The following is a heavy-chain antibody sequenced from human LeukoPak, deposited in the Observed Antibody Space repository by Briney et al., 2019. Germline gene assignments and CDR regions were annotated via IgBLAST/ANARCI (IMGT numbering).Heavy chain of an antibody. Sequence: SETLSLTCAVSGGSISSSNWWSWVRQPPGKGLEWIGEIYHSGSTNYNPSLKSRVTISVDTSKNQFSLKLSSVTAADTAVYYCARRGITMVRGVIGYWAQGTLVTVSS. V-gene: IGHV4-4*02. CDR1: GGSISSSNW. D-gene: IGHD3-10*01. J-gene: IGHJ4*02. CDR2: IYHSGST. CDR3: ARRGITMVRGVIGY.